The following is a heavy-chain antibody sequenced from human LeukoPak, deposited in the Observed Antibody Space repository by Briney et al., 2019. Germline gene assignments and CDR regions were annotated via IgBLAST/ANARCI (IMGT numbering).Heavy chain of an antibody. CDR1: GGSISSGDYY. V-gene: IGHV4-30-4*08. J-gene: IGHJ4*02. D-gene: IGHD5-18*01. CDR2: IYYSGST. Sequence: SQTLSLTCTVSGGSISSGDYYWSWIRQPPGKGLEWIGYIYYSGSTYYNPSLKSRVTISVDTSKNQFSLKLSSVTAADTAVYYCARWYSYGYDHDSWGQGTMVTVSS. CDR3: ARWYSYGYDHDS.